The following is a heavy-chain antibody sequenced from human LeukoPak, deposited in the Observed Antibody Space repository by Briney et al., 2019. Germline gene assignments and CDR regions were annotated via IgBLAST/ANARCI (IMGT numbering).Heavy chain of an antibody. Sequence: SETLSLTCTVPGDCISSYYWSWIRQPPGKGLEWIGYIYTSGGTNYIPSLKGRVTISIDTSKNQFSLKLSSVTAADSAVYYCARLTRLSTSPDRYYLDYWGQGTLVTVSS. CDR3: ARLTRLSTSPDRYYLDY. V-gene: IGHV4-4*09. J-gene: IGHJ4*02. D-gene: IGHD6-6*01. CDR1: GDCISSYY. CDR2: IYTSGGT.